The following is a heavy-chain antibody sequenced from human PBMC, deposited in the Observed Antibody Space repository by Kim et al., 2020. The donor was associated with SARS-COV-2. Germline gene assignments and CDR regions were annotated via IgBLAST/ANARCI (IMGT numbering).Heavy chain of an antibody. D-gene: IGHD6-13*01. J-gene: IGHJ4*02. Sequence: IYYADAVKGQFTISRDNAKNSLYLQMNSLRAEDTAVYYCARASAAADLDYWGQGTLVTVSS. CDR3: ARASAAADLDY. CDR2: I. V-gene: IGHV3-21*01.